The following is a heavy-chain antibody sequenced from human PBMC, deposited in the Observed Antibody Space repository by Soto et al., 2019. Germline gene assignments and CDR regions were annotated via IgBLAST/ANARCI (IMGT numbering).Heavy chain of an antibody. D-gene: IGHD2-15*01. CDR1: GGTFSSYT. CDR3: ARDLARYCSGGSCYTDY. CDR2: IIPILGIA. J-gene: IGHJ4*02. V-gene: IGHV1-69*08. Sequence: QVQLVQSGAEVKKPWSSVKVSCKASGGTFSSYTISWVRQAPGQGLEWMGRIIPILGIANYAQKFQGRVTITADKSTSTAYMELSSLRSEDTAVYYCARDLARYCSGGSCYTDYWGQGTLVTVSS.